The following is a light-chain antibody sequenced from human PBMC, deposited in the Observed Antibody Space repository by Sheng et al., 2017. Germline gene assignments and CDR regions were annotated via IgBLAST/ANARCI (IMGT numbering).Light chain of an antibody. CDR3: QAWDSSTAV. Sequence: SYELTQPPSVSVSPRTDRPASPALAINWGINMLPGISRSQASPLCWSSIKIASGPPGIPERFSGSNSGNTATLTISGTQAMDEADYYCQAWDSSTAVFGGGTKLTVL. CDR1: NWGIN. CDR2: KIA. V-gene: IGLV3-1*01. J-gene: IGLJ2*01.